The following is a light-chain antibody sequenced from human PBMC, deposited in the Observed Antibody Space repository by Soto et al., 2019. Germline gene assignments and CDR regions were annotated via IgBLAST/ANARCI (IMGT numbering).Light chain of an antibody. J-gene: IGLJ2*01. V-gene: IGLV2-23*01. Sequence: QSVLTQPASVSGSPGQSITISCTGTSSDVGSYNLVSWYQHHPGKAPKLMIYEGSKRPSGVSNRFSGSKSGNTASLTISGLQAEDEADYYCCSYAGSNTAVFDGGTKLTVL. CDR2: EGS. CDR1: SSDVGSYNL. CDR3: CSYAGSNTAV.